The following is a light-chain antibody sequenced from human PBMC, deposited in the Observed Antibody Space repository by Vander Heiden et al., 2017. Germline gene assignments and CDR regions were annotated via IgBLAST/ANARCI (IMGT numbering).Light chain of an antibody. Sequence: EIVLTQSPATLSLSPGERATLPCRASQSVSSYLAWYQQKPGQAPRLLIYDASNRAPGIPARFSGSGSGTDFTLTISSLEPEDFAVYYCQQRSNWPTFGQGTKVEIK. CDR3: QQRSNWPT. CDR1: QSVSSY. V-gene: IGKV3-11*01. CDR2: DAS. J-gene: IGKJ1*01.